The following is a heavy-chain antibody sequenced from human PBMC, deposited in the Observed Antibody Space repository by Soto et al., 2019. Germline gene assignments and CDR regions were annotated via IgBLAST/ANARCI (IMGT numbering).Heavy chain of an antibody. D-gene: IGHD5-18*01. J-gene: IGHJ4*02. V-gene: IGHV4-59*01. CDR3: ARSLTRGYTYGDFDS. Sequence: PSESLSLTCAVSGESISTYFWSWLRKTPGKGLEWIGYIYYSGITNYNQSLKSRVTMSVDTSKNQFSLKLSSVTTADTAVYFCARSLTRGYTYGDFDSWGQGTLVTVSS. CDR2: IYYSGIT. CDR1: GESISTYF.